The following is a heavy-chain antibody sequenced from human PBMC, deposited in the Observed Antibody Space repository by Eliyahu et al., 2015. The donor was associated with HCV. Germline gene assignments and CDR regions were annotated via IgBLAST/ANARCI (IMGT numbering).Heavy chain of an antibody. D-gene: IGHD3-10*01. CDR2: INHSGNX. V-gene: IGHV4-34*01. J-gene: IGHJ4*02. CDR1: GGSFSDFY. CDR3: ARVGWVRGKYYFDY. Sequence: QVQLXQWGAGLLKPSETLSLTCAVYGGSFSDFYWSWXRQPPGGGLEWIGEINHSGNXNYNPSLKIRXTISVXTSKNQFSLKLSSVTAADTAVYYCARVGWVRGKYYFDYWGQGTLVTVSS.